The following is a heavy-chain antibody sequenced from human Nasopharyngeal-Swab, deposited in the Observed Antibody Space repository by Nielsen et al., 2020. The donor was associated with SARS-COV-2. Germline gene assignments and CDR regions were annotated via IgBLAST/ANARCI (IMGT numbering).Heavy chain of an antibody. CDR1: GYTFTSYD. V-gene: IGHV1-8*01. CDR3: ARARRRPTEITIFGVVSYYYYYMDV. CDR2: MNPNSGNT. Sequence: ASVKVSCKASGYTFTSYDINWVRQATGQGLEWMGWMNPNSGNTGYAQKFQGRVTMTRNTSISTAYMELSSLRSEDTAVYYCARARRRPTEITIFGVVSYYYYYMDVWGKGTTVTVSS. D-gene: IGHD3-3*01. J-gene: IGHJ6*03.